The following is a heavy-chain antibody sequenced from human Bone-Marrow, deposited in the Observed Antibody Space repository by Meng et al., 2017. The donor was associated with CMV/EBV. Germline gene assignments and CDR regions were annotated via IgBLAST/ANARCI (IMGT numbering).Heavy chain of an antibody. J-gene: IGHJ6*02. CDR2: INSDGSST. Sequence: GGSLRLSCAASGFTFSSYWMHWVRQAPGKGLVWVARINSDGSSTCYADSVKGRFTISRDNAKNTLYLQMNSLRAEDTAVYYCGRDLVSSNWLYYYYGMDVWGQGTTVTVSS. CDR1: GFTFSSYW. D-gene: IGHD6-13*01. CDR3: GRDLVSSNWLYYYYGMDV. V-gene: IGHV3-74*01.